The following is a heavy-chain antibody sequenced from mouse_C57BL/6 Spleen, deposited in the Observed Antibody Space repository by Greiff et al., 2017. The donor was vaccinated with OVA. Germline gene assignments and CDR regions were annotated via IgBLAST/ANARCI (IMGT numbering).Heavy chain of an antibody. CDR2: IYPGNSDT. J-gene: IGHJ1*03. CDR3: TRLTMVTWYFDV. Sequence: VQLQQSGTVLARPGASVKMSCKTSGYTFTSYWMHWVKQRPGQGLEWIGAIYPGNSDTSYNQKFKGKAKLTAVTSASTAYMELSSLTNEDSAVYYCTRLTMVTWYFDVWGTGTTGTVAS. CDR1: GYTFTSYW. V-gene: IGHV1-5*01. D-gene: IGHD2-2*01.